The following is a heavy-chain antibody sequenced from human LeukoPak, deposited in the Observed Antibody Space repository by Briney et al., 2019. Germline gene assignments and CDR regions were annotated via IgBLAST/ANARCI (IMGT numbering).Heavy chain of an antibody. CDR1: GYSISSGYY. J-gene: IGHJ4*02. CDR2: MYHSGST. Sequence: PSETLSLTCTVSGYSISSGYYWGWIRQPPGKGLEWIGSMYHSGSTYYNPSLKSRVTISLDTSKNHFSLKLTSVTAADTAVYYCARRLGYGGNKYFGNWGQGTPVTVSS. CDR3: ARRLGYGGNKYFGN. V-gene: IGHV4-38-2*02. D-gene: IGHD4-23*01.